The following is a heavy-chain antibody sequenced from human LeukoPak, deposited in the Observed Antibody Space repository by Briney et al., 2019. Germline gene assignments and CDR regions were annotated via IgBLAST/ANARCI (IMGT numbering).Heavy chain of an antibody. CDR2: INPNSGGT. CDR3: ATLWEASMVTKGN. Sequence: ASVKVSCKAYGYTFTAYYMHWVRQAPGQGLEWMGRINPNSGGTNYAQKFQGRVTMTRDTSISTAYMELTRLRSDDTAVYYCATLWEASMVTKGNWGQGTLVTVSS. J-gene: IGHJ4*02. D-gene: IGHD3-10*01. CDR1: GYTFTAYY. V-gene: IGHV1-2*06.